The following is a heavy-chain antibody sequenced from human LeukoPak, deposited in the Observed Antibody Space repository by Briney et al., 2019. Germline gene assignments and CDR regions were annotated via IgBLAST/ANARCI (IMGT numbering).Heavy chain of an antibody. J-gene: IGHJ4*02. CDR2: INPNSGGT. CDR1: GYTFTGYY. V-gene: IGHV1-2*02. D-gene: IGHD2-2*01. Sequence: ASVKVSCKASGYTFTGYYMHWVRQAPGQGLEWMGWINPNSGGTNYAQKFQGRVTMTRDRSISTAYMELSRLRSDDTAVYYCARVGLGYCSSTSCYDYWGQGTLVTVSS. CDR3: ARVGLGYCSSTSCYDY.